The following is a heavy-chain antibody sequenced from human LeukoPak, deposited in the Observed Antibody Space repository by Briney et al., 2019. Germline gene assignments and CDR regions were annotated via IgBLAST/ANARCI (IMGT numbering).Heavy chain of an antibody. Sequence: GGSLRLSCAASGFTFSAYWMAWLRQAPGKGLEWVASIKQDGGEKFYMDSVKGRFTISKDNSKNSLYLQMSSLRVEDTAVYYCARDRDLAARYYYYYMDVWGKGTTVTVSS. J-gene: IGHJ6*03. V-gene: IGHV3-7*01. D-gene: IGHD6-6*01. CDR3: ARDRDLAARYYYYYMDV. CDR1: GFTFSAYW. CDR2: IKQDGGEK.